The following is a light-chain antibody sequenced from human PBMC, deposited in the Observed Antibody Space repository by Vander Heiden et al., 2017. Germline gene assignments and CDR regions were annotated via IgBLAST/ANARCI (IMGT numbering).Light chain of an antibody. CDR2: DVS. J-gene: IGLJ1*01. CDR1: SSDVGGYNY. V-gene: IGLV2-14*01. CDR3: SSYTSSSTSYV. Sequence: QSALTQPASVSGSPGQPITIPCTGTSSDVGGYNYVSWYQQHPGKAPKLMIYDVSNRPSGVSNRFSGSKSGNTASLTISGLQAEDEADYYCSSYTSSSTSYVFGTGTKVTVL.